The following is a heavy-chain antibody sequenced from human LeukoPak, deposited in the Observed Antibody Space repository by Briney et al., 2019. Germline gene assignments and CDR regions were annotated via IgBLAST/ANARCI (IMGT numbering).Heavy chain of an antibody. D-gene: IGHD3-10*01. CDR3: TTDLLWFGELGY. Sequence: GGSLRLSCAASGFTFSNAWMSWVRQAPGKGLEWVGRIKSETDGGTTDYAAPVKGRFTISRDDSKNTLYLQMNSLKTEDTAVYYCTTDLLWFGELGYWGQGTLVTVSS. CDR2: IKSETDGGTT. CDR1: GFTFSNAW. J-gene: IGHJ4*02. V-gene: IGHV3-15*01.